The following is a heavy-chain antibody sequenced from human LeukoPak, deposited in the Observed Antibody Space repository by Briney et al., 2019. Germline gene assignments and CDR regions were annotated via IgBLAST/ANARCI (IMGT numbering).Heavy chain of an antibody. J-gene: IGHJ3*02. CDR1: GFSFGSYE. V-gene: IGHV3-48*03. D-gene: IGHD2-21*02. Sequence: GGSLRLSCVGSGFSFGSYEINWVRQAPGKGLEWVSYISDIGTTTHYADSVKGRFTIFRDNAKNSVYLLMDSLMAEDTAIYYCARDRSKVTAYDDALDIWGQGTMVTDSS. CDR3: ARDRSKVTAYDDALDI. CDR2: ISDIGTTT.